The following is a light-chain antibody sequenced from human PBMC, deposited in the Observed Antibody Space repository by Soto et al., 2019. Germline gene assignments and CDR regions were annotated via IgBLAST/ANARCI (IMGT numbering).Light chain of an antibody. Sequence: DIQMTQSPSSLSASVGDTVTITCRASQGINEFLAWFQQKPGKAPKPLISAAYSLQSGYPSKFSGSGSDRDFALTISSLQPEDSATYYCQQYHSYPVTFGGGTKVEIK. CDR3: QQYHSYPVT. CDR1: QGINEF. J-gene: IGKJ4*01. V-gene: IGKV1-16*02. CDR2: AAY.